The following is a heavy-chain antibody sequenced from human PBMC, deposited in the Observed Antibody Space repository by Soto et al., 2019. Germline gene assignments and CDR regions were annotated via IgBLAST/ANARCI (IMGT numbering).Heavy chain of an antibody. J-gene: IGHJ4*02. D-gene: IGHD3-10*01. V-gene: IGHV4-30-2*01. Sequence: PSETLSLTCAVSGGSISSGGYSWSWIRQPPGKGLEWIGYIYHSGSTYYNPSLKSRVTISVDRSKNQFSLKLSSVTAADTAVYYCARGAYYYGSGSYYLFDFWGQGTLVTVSS. CDR1: GGSISSGGYS. CDR2: IYHSGST. CDR3: ARGAYYYGSGSYYLFDF.